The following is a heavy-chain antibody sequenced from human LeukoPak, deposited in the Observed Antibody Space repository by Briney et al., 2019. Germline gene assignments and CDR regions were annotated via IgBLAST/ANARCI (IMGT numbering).Heavy chain of an antibody. D-gene: IGHD2-15*01. J-gene: IGHJ4*02. Sequence: PSETLSLTCAVYGGSFSGDYWSWIPQPPRKGLERIGEINHSVSTNYKPSPKSRVTISVDTSKNQFSLELSSVTAADTAVYYCARVNRTDMTPPDYWGQGTLVTVSS. CDR2: INHSVST. CDR1: GGSFSGDY. CDR3: ARVNRTDMTPPDY. V-gene: IGHV4-34*01.